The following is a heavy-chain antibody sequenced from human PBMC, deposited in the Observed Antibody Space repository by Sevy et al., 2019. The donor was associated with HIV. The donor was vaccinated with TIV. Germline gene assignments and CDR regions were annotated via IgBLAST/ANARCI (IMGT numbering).Heavy chain of an antibody. V-gene: IGHV3-21*01. J-gene: IGHJ4*02. CDR3: ARDIFSSSGGYYFDY. Sequence: GGSLRLSCAASGFTFSSYSMNWVRQAPGKGLEWVSSISSSSSYIYYADSVKGRFTISRDNAKNSLYLQMNSLRAEDTAVYYCARDIFSSSGGYYFDYWGQGTLVTVSS. D-gene: IGHD6-6*01. CDR1: GFTFSSYS. CDR2: ISSSSSYI.